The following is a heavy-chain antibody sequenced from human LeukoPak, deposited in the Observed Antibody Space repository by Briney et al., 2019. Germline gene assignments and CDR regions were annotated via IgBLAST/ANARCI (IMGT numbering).Heavy chain of an antibody. Sequence: SETLSLTCAVYGGSFSDYYWSWIHQPPGKGLEWIGEINRHGRTNYSPSLKSRVSISVDTSKNQFSLTLTSLTATDTAVYYCARGGATPMVFRYWGQGTLVTVSS. V-gene: IGHV4-34*01. CDR3: ARGGATPMVFRY. D-gene: IGHD5-18*01. CDR1: GGSFSDYY. J-gene: IGHJ4*02. CDR2: INRHGRT.